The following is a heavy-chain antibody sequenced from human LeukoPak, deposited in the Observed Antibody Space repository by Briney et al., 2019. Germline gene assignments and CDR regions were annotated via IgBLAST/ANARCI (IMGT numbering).Heavy chain of an antibody. CDR1: GFTFSSYG. CDR3: ARGNYYDILTGFGY. D-gene: IGHD3-9*01. J-gene: IGHJ4*02. V-gene: IGHV3-33*01. Sequence: PGGSLRLSCAASGFTFSSYGMHWVRQAPGKGLEWVAVIWYDGSNKYYADSVKGRFTISRDNSKNTLYLQMNSLRAEDTAVYYCARGNYYDILTGFGYWGQGTLVTVSS. CDR2: IWYDGSNK.